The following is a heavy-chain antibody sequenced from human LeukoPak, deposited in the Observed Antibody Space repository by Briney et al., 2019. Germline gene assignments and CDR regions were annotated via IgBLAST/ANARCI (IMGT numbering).Heavy chain of an antibody. Sequence: TGGSLRLSCAASGFTFSSYNMNWVRQAPGKGLEWVSFISSSSSYIYYADSVKGRFTISRVNAQNSLYLQMNSLRAEDTAVYYCASYSGYAAYHAMDVWGQGTTVTVSS. CDR2: ISSSSSYI. J-gene: IGHJ6*02. V-gene: IGHV3-21*01. D-gene: IGHD5-12*01. CDR3: ASYSGYAAYHAMDV. CDR1: GFTFSSYN.